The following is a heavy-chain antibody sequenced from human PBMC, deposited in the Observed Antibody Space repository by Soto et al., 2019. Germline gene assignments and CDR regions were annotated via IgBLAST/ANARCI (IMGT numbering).Heavy chain of an antibody. CDR3: AAKGDYDILTGNKNWFDP. CDR1: GGTLSSYA. CDR2: IIPIFGTA. D-gene: IGHD3-9*01. V-gene: IGHV1-69*13. J-gene: IGHJ5*02. Sequence: GASVKVSSQGSGGTLSSYAISWVGQAPGQRLEWMGGIIPIFGTANYAQKFQGRVTITADESTSTAYMELSSLRSEDTAVYYCAAKGDYDILTGNKNWFDPWGQGTLVTVSS.